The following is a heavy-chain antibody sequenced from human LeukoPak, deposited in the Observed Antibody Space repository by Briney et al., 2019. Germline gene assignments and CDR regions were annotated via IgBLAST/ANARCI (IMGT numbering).Heavy chain of an antibody. CDR3: ARSLIVASEDY. CDR2: ISASGAVP. J-gene: IGHJ4*02. CDR1: GFRSDSFY. D-gene: IGHD3-22*01. Sequence: PGGSLRLSCAASGFRSDSFYMGWIRQVPGKGLDYIALISASGAVPYYAESVEGRFTISRDNAKNSVSLQMNSLSADDTAIYYCARSLIVASEDYWGQGTQVIVSS. V-gene: IGHV3-11*04.